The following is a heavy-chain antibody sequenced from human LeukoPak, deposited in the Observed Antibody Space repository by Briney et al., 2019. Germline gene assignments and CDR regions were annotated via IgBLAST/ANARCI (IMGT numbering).Heavy chain of an antibody. CDR3: ARDRRLYCTGGVCYSDAFDI. CDR1: GGSISSYY. Sequence: PSETLSLTCTVSGGSISSYYWSWIQQPAGKGLEWIGRIYTSGSTNYNPSLKSRVTMSVDTSKNQFSLKLSSVTAADTAVYYCARDRRLYCTGGVCYSDAFDIWGQGTMVTVSS. D-gene: IGHD2-8*02. J-gene: IGHJ3*02. CDR2: IYTSGST. V-gene: IGHV4-4*07.